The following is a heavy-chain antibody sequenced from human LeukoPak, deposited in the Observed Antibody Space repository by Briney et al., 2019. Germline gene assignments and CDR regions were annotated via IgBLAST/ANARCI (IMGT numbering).Heavy chain of an antibody. V-gene: IGHV4-34*01. D-gene: IGHD3-10*01. CDR1: GGSFSGYY. CDR2: INHSGST. Sequence: PSEALSLTCAVYGGSFSGYYWSWIRQPPGKGLERIGEINHSGSTNYNPSLKSRVTISVDTSKNQFSLKLSSVTAADTAVYYCARVAMVRAFDIWGQGTMVTVSS. CDR3: ARVAMVRAFDI. J-gene: IGHJ3*02.